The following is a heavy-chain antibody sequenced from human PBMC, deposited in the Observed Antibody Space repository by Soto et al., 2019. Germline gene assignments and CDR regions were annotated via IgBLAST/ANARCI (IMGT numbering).Heavy chain of an antibody. Sequence: EVQLLESGGGLVQPGGSLRLSCAASGFLFSDYAMSWVRQAPGKGLEWVASITGTGSATPHADSVKGRFIISRDDSENTVYLQMNSLRADDTAIYYSAKNRALLSFPESSDAFDMWGQGAMVTVAS. CDR1: GFLFSDYA. V-gene: IGHV3-23*01. D-gene: IGHD3-10*01. CDR2: ITGTGSAT. J-gene: IGHJ3*02. CDR3: AKNRALLSFPESSDAFDM.